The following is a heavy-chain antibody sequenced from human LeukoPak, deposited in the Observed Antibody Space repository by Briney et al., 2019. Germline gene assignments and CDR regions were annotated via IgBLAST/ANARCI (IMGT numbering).Heavy chain of an antibody. CDR2: ISSLTNDI. D-gene: IGHD3-16*01. CDR3: TMRLDS. CDR1: DSSFSNYT. Sequence: PGVSLRLSCVLSDSSFSNYTMSWVRLPPGRGLEWVSSISSLTNDIYYADSLKGRFTISRDTAKNSLYLHMNRLRPEDTAISYCTMRLDSWGLGGQVTVSS. V-gene: IGHV3-48*01. J-gene: IGHJ4*02.